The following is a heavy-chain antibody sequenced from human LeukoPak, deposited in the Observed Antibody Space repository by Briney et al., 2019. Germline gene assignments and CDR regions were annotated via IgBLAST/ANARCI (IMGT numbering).Heavy chain of an antibody. CDR3: ARVRLLWFGDY. CDR1: GGSISSYY. D-gene: IGHD3-10*01. Sequence: SETLSLTCTVSGGSISSYYWGWIRQPPGKGLEWIGSIYYSGSTYYNPSLKSRVTISVDTSKNQFSLKLSSVTAADTAVYYCARVRLLWFGDYWGQGTLVTVSS. V-gene: IGHV4-39*07. CDR2: IYYSGST. J-gene: IGHJ4*02.